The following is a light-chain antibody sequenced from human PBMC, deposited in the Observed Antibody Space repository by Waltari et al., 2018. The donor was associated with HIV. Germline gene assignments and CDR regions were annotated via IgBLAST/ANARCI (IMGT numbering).Light chain of an antibody. V-gene: IGLV1-47*01. Sequence: QSVLPQPPSASGTPGQRVTIPCSGSSSNIGSNYVTWHQQLPGTAPKLLIYRNNQRPSGVPDRCSGSKSGTSASLAISGLRSEDEADYYCAAWDDSLSGLVVFGGGTKLTVL. CDR1: SSNIGSNY. J-gene: IGLJ2*01. CDR2: RNN. CDR3: AAWDDSLSGLVV.